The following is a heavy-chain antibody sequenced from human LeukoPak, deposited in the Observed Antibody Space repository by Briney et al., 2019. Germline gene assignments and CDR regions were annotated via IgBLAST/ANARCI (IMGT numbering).Heavy chain of an antibody. CDR2: ISGSGGST. CDR1: GFTFSSYA. V-gene: IGHV3-23*01. CDR3: AKGQGYYYGSGSYLGY. Sequence: PGGSLRLSCAASGFTFSSYAMSWVRQAPGKGLEWVSAISGSGGSTYYADSAKGRFTISRDNSKNTLYLQMNSLRAEDTAVYYCAKGQGYYYGSGSYLGYWGQGTLVTVSS. D-gene: IGHD3-10*01. J-gene: IGHJ4*02.